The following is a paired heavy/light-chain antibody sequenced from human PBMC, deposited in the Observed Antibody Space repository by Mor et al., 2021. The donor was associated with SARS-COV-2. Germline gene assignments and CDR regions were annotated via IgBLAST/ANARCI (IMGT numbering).Heavy chain of an antibody. CDR3: ARDTGKGRFDP. D-gene: IGHD3-10*01. Sequence: EVHLVESGGDLLQPGGSLRLSCAASGFTFRDYWMHWVRQTPGKGLVWVSRIDSDGNDVRYADSVKGRFTTSRDNARNTLYLQMNSLRVEDTAVYYCARDTGKGRFDPWGQGTLVTVSS. J-gene: IGHJ5*02. CDR2: IDSDGNDV. CDR1: GFTFRDYW. V-gene: IGHV3-74*01.
Light chain of an antibody. CDR3: QHFIIPYA. Sequence: DIQMTQSPSSLSASVGDRITITCQASQDIRNYLNWYQQKPGKAPKVLIYEASNLETGVPSRFSGSGSGTDFTFTISSLQPEDIATYYCQHFIIPYAFGQGTKLEIK. CDR1: QDIRNY. V-gene: IGKV1-33*01. CDR2: EAS. J-gene: IGKJ2*01.